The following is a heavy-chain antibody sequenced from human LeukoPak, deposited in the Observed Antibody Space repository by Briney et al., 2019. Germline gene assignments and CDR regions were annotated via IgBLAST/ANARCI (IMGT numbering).Heavy chain of an antibody. D-gene: IGHD1-26*01. Sequence: GGSLRLSCAASGFTFSDHAMDWVRQAPGKGLEWVGRIRNKASSYTTEYAASVQGRFTVSRDDSMNSLYLQMNSMKTEDTAVYYCTRLVGANDWGQGTLVTVSS. CDR2: IRNKASSYTT. J-gene: IGHJ4*02. V-gene: IGHV3-72*01. CDR3: TRLVGAND. CDR1: GFTFSDHA.